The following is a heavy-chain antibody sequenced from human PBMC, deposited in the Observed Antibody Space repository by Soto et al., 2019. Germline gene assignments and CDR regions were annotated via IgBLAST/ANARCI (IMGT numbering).Heavy chain of an antibody. D-gene: IGHD4-17*01. CDR2: IYYSGST. CDR3: ARGKSYMTTVTTDWFDP. J-gene: IGHJ5*02. V-gene: IGHV4-30-4*01. CDR1: GGSISSGDYY. Sequence: QVQLQESGPGLVKPSQTLSLTCTVSGGSISSGDYYWSWIRQPPGKGLEWIGYIYYSGSTYYNPSLKSRVTISVDTSKNQFSLKLSSVTAADTAVYYCARGKSYMTTVTTDWFDPWGQGTLVTVSS.